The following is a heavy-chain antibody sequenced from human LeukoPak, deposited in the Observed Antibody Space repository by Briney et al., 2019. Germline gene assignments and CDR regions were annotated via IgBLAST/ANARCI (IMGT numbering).Heavy chain of an antibody. V-gene: IGHV4-31*03. CDR2: IYYSGST. J-gene: IGHJ2*01. CDR3: ARDRSQGSNFDL. CDR1: GGSISSGGYY. Sequence: SETLSLTCTVSGGSISSGGYYWSWIRQHPGKGLEWIGYIYYSGSTYYNPSLKSRVTISVDTSKNQFSLKLSSVTAADTAVYYCARDRSQGSNFDLWGRGTLVTVSS.